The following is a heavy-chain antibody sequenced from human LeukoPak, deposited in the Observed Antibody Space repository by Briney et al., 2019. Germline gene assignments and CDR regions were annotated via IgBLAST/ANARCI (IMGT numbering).Heavy chain of an antibody. J-gene: IGHJ4*02. V-gene: IGHV3-23*01. CDR3: AKDLSPGTYDY. CDR1: GFTFSSYG. CDR2: ISGSGGTT. D-gene: IGHD1-1*01. Sequence: GTLRLSCAASGFTFSSYGMSWVRQAPGKGLEWVSGISGSGGTTYYADSVKGRFTISRDNSKITLYLQMNSLRAEDTAVYYCAKDLSPGTYDYWGQGTLVTVSS.